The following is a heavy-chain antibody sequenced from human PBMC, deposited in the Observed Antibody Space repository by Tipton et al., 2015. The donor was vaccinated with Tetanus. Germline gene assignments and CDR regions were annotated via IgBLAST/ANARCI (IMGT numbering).Heavy chain of an antibody. V-gene: IGHV4-31*02. CDR2: TYYSGST. Sequence: LRLSCTVSGGSISSGDYYWSWLRQPPGKGLEWIGYTYYSGSTHYNPSLMSRVTMSVDTSKNQFSLKLSSVTAADTAVYYCARDQGGGRVVRLNWFDPWGPGTLVTVSS. CDR3: ARDQGGGRVVRLNWFDP. J-gene: IGHJ5*02. D-gene: IGHD6-6*01. CDR1: GGSISSGDYY.